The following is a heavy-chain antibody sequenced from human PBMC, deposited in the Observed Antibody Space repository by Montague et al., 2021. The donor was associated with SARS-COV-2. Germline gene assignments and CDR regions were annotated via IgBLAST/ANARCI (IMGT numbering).Heavy chain of an antibody. J-gene: IGHJ3*02. V-gene: IGHV4-39*02. CDR1: GGSISSHNYY. Sequence: SETLSLTCTVSGGSISSHNYYWDWIRQPPGKGLEWIGSIYDSGSTYYNPSLKSRVTISVDTSKNHFSLKLNSVTAADTAFYYCARRGRTLLPVATTIGGFDIWGQGTMVTVSS. D-gene: IGHD1-26*01. CDR3: ARRGRTLLPVATTIGGFDI. CDR2: IYDSGST.